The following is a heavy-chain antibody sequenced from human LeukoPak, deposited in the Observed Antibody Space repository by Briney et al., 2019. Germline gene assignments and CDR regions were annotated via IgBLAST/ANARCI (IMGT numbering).Heavy chain of an antibody. D-gene: IGHD4-17*01. CDR1: GGSISTYS. Sequence: SETLSLTCTVSGGSISTYSWSWIRQPPGKGLEWIGYIYYSGSTNYNPSLKSRVTISVDTSKKQFSLKLSSVTAADTAVYYCARDNYGDYGGDYWGQGTLVTVSS. J-gene: IGHJ4*02. V-gene: IGHV4-59*01. CDR3: ARDNYGDYGGDY. CDR2: IYYSGST.